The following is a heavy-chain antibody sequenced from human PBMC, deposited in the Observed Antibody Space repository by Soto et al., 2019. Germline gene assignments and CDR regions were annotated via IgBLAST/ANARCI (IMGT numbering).Heavy chain of an antibody. CDR3: ARDSQADYDFWSGYYYYYYYGMDV. V-gene: IGHV1-69*13. D-gene: IGHD3-3*01. CDR1: GGTFSSYA. J-gene: IGHJ6*02. Sequence: SVKVSCKASGGTFSSYAISWVRQAPGQGLEWMGGIIPIFGTANYAQKFQGRVTITADESTSTAYMELSSLRSEDTAVYYCARDSQADYDFWSGYYYYYYYGMDVWGQGTTVTVSS. CDR2: IIPIFGTA.